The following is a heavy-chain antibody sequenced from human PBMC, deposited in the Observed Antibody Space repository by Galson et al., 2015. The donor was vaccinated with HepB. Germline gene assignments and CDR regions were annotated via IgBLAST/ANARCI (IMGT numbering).Heavy chain of an antibody. CDR3: ATPRIYCGGDCYSDAFDI. J-gene: IGHJ3*02. CDR2: IYPGDSDT. CDR1: GYSFTSYW. D-gene: IGHD2-21*02. Sequence: SGAEVKKPGESLKISCKGSGYSFTSYWIGWVRQMPGKGLEWMGIIYPGDSDTRYSPSFQGQVTISADKSISTAYLQWGSLKASDTAMYYCATPRIYCGGDCYSDAFDIWGQGTMVTVSS. V-gene: IGHV5-51*03.